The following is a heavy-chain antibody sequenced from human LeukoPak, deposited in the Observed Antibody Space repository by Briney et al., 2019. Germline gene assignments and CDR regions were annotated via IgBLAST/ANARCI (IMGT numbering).Heavy chain of an antibody. CDR1: GFTFSSYA. CDR3: ARDTYRAFDY. Sequence: GRSLRLSCAASGFTFSSYAMHWVRQAPGKGLEWVAVISYDGSNKYYADSEKGRFTISRDNSKNTLYLQMNSLRAEDTAVYYCARDTYRAFDYWGQGTLVTVSS. V-gene: IGHV3-30-3*01. D-gene: IGHD3-10*01. J-gene: IGHJ4*02. CDR2: ISYDGSNK.